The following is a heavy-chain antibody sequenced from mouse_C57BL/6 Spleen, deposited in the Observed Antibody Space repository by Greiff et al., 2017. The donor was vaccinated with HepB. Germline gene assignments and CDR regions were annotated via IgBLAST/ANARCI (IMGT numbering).Heavy chain of an antibody. CDR1: GYTFTSYW. CDR2: IDPSDSYT. CDR3: ARSVGYPAWFAY. V-gene: IGHV1-50*01. Sequence: QVQLKQPGAELVKPGASVKLSCKASGYTFTSYWMQWVKQRPGQGLEWIGEIDPSDSYTNYHQKFKGTATSTVDTSSSTAYMQLSSLTSEDSAVYYCARSVGYPAWFAYWGEGSRVTVSA. J-gene: IGHJ3*01. D-gene: IGHD2-2*01.